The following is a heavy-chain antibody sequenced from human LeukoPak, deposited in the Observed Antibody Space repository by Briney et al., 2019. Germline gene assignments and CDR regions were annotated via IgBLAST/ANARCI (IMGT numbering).Heavy chain of an antibody. Sequence: ASVKLSCKVSGYTLSELSIHWVRQAPGKGLEWMGGFDLEDGETIYVQKFQGRVTMTEDTSTDTAYMELSSLRSDDTAVYFCAAGEVGQLFDYWGQGTLVTVSS. CDR2: FDLEDGET. CDR1: GYTLSELS. V-gene: IGHV1-24*01. J-gene: IGHJ4*02. D-gene: IGHD5-24*01. CDR3: AAGEVGQLFDY.